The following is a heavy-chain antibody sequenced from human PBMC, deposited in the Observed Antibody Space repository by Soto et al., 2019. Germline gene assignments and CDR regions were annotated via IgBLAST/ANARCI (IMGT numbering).Heavy chain of an antibody. CDR1: GFTISNYW. V-gene: IGHV3-74*01. Sequence: EVPLVESGGGLVQPGGSLRLSCAASGFTISNYWMHWFRQAPGKGLVWVSRISGDGSTTTYADSVKGRFTISRDNAKNTLYLQMNSLRAEDTAVYYCARITVDMATNYWGQGALVTVSS. CDR3: ARITVDMATNY. J-gene: IGHJ4*02. CDR2: ISGDGSTT. D-gene: IGHD1-26*01.